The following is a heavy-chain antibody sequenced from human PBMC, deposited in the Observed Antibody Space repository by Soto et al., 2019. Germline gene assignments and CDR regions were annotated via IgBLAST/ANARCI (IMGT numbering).Heavy chain of an antibody. V-gene: IGHV2-5*01. D-gene: IGHD3-22*01. CDR1: GFPLSTTGVG. CDR3: AHYDYYDSAWHY. Sequence: QITLKESGPTLVKPTQTLTLTCTLSGFPLSTTGVGVGWIRQPPGKALEWLALIYWNDDKRYSPSLESRLTLTKDTSKNQVVLTMTNMDPVDTATYYCAHYDYYDSAWHYWGQGTLITISS. J-gene: IGHJ4*02. CDR2: IYWNDDK.